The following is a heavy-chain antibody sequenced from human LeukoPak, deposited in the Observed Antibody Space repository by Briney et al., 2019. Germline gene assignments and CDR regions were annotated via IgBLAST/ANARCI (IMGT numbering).Heavy chain of an antibody. CDR2: INTNIGDS. CDR1: GYSFTGYH. Sequence: ASVKVSCKASGYSFTGYHIHWVRQAPGQGLEWMGCINTNIGDSIYAKKFKGRVTMTRDTSISTAYMELSRLRSDDTAVYYCAKDAYLIAVAGNYFDYWGQGTPGHRLL. D-gene: IGHD6-19*01. J-gene: IGHJ4*02. V-gene: IGHV1-2*02. CDR3: AKDAYLIAVAGNYFDY.